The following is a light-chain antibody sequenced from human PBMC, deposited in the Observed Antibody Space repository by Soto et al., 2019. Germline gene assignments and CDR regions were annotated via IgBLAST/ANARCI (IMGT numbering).Light chain of an antibody. CDR2: GAS. J-gene: IGKJ2*01. CDR3: HQYDDGPYT. Sequence: EIVMTQSPATLSLSPGERATLSCSASQSVSSNVAWYPQIPGQTPRLLIYGASTRATGIPVRFSGSGSGTEFTLTISSLQSEDFAVYYCHQYDDGPYTFGQGTKVDIK. V-gene: IGKV3-15*01. CDR1: QSVSSN.